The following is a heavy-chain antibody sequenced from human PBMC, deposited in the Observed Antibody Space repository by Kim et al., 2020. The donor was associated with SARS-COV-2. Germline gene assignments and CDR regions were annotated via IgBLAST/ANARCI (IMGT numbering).Heavy chain of an antibody. Sequence: GGSLRLSCVVSGVSVTSGYMSWVRQAPGKGLEWVSVIYTGGSTYYADSVKGRFITSRDNSKNTVYLQMNSRRPEDTGAYYCARGAGDYRLDYWGQGTLVTVSS. V-gene: IGHV3-53*01. CDR3: ARGAGDYRLDY. CDR2: IYTGGST. J-gene: IGHJ4*02. CDR1: GVSVTSGY. D-gene: IGHD4-4*01.